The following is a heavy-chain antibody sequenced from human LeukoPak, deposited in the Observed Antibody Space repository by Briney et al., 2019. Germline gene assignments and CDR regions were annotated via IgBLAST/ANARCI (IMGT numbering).Heavy chain of an antibody. J-gene: IGHJ4*02. Sequence: SETLSLTCTVSGVSISSYYWSWIRQPPGKGLEWMGYIYYSGSNNYNPSLKRRGTTTVDTSKNQFSLKLSSVTAADTAVYYCARVEVTYSSSWYAWGGYFDYWGQGTLVTLSS. V-gene: IGHV4-59*08. CDR2: IYYSGSN. CDR1: GVSISSYY. CDR3: ARVEVTYSSSWYAWGGYFDY. D-gene: IGHD6-13*01.